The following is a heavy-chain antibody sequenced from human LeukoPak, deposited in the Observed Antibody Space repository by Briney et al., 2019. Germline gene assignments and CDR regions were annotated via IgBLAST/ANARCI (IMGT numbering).Heavy chain of an antibody. Sequence: GGSLRLSCAASGFTFSSYAMSWVRQAPGKGLEWVSAISGSGGSTYYADSVKGRFTISRDNSKNTLYLQMNSLRAEDTAVYYCASKTKIAAAGKNAFDIWGQGTMVTVSS. CDR3: ASKTKIAAAGKNAFDI. CDR2: ISGSGGST. J-gene: IGHJ3*02. V-gene: IGHV3-23*01. D-gene: IGHD6-13*01. CDR1: GFTFSSYA.